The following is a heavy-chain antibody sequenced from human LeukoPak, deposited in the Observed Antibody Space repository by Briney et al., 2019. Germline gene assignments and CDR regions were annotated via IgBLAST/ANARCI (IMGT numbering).Heavy chain of an antibody. CDR3: VKDRYSSGWYGYFDY. CDR1: GFTFSHYA. D-gene: IGHD6-19*01. J-gene: IGHJ4*02. Sequence: GGSLRLSCSASGFTFSHYAMNWVRQAPGKGLECVSAISSNGDSTYYTDSVKGRFTISRDNSKDTLYLQMSSLRPEDTAVYYCVKDRYSSGWYGYFDYWGQGTLVTVSS. V-gene: IGHV3-64D*09. CDR2: ISSNGDST.